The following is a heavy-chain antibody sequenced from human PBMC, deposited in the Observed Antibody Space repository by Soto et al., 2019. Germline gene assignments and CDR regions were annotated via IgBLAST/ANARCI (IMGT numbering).Heavy chain of an antibody. CDR2: ISSTSTFM. V-gene: IGHV3-21*01. J-gene: IGHJ6*02. Sequence: QLVESGGGLVKPGGSLRLSCAASGFIFSSNTMSWVRQAPGKGLEWVSSISSTSTFMYYADSVKGRFSISRDNAKNTVYLEVNSLRVEDTAVYYCAREHYDLWRRYHEGLGYSGMDVWGQGTTVTVSS. CDR1: GFIFSSNT. D-gene: IGHD3-3*01. CDR3: AREHYDLWRRYHEGLGYSGMDV.